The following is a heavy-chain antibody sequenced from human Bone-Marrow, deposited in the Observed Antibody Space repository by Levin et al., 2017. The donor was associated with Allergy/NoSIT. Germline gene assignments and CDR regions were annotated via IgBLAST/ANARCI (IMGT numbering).Heavy chain of an antibody. D-gene: IGHD3-22*01. V-gene: IGHV4-39*01. CDR2: IYYSGTT. Sequence: SQTLSLTCSVSGGSISSTDYYWGWIRQPPGKGLDWIGSIYYSGTTYYNPSLSSRLTISVDTSKNQLSLKLTSVTAADTAFYYCARHAVRGAKQRWLRTWFDPWGQGTLVTVSS. CDR3: ARHAVRGAKQRWLRTWFDP. J-gene: IGHJ5*02. CDR1: GGSISSTDYY.